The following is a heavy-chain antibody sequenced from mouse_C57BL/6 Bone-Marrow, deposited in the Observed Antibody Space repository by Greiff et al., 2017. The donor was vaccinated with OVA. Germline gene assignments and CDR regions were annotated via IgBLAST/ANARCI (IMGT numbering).Heavy chain of an antibody. V-gene: IGHV5-2*01. CDR3: ARVLSSCAMDV. J-gene: IGHJ4*01. CDR2: INSDGGST. CDR1: EYEFTSYD. D-gene: IGHD1-1*02. Sequence: EVQLVESGGGLVQPGESLKLSCESNEYEFTSYDMSWVRKTPEKRLELVAAINSDGGSTYYQDTMERRFIISRDNTKKTLYLQISSLRSEDTALYYCARVLSSCAMDVWGKGTTVTVSS.